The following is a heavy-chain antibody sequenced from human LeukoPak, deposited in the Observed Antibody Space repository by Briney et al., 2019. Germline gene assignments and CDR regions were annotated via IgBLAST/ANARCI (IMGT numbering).Heavy chain of an antibody. D-gene: IGHD5-18*01. CDR2: ISAYNGNT. CDR1: GYTFTSYG. CDR3: ARGWIQLWSQIPYYFDY. V-gene: IGHV1-18*01. J-gene: IGHJ4*02. Sequence: ASVKVSCKASGYTFTSYGISWVRQAPGQGLEWMGWISAYNGNTNYAQKLQGRVTITTDTSTSTAYMELRSLRSDDTAVYYCARGWIQLWSQIPYYFDYWGQGALVTVSS.